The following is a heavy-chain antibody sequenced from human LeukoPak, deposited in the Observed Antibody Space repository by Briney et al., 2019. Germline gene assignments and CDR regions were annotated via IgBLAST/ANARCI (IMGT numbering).Heavy chain of an antibody. CDR3: ARGGTGTTGLDY. V-gene: IGHV3-72*01. CDR2: TRNKVNSHTT. D-gene: IGHD1-1*01. Sequence: GGSLRLSCAASGFTFSDHYMDWVRQAPGKGLEWVGRTRNKVNSHTTEYPASVKGRFTFSRDDSKNSLYLQMNSLETEDTAVYYCARGGTGTTGLDYWGQGTLVTVSS. CDR1: GFTFSDHY. J-gene: IGHJ4*02.